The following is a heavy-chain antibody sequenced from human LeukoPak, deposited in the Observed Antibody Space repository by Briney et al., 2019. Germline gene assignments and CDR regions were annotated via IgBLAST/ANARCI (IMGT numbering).Heavy chain of an antibody. Sequence: SETLSLTCTVSGGSISSYYWSWIRQPAGKGLEWIWRIYTSGSTNYNPSLKSRVTMSVDTSKNQFSLKLSSVTAADTAVYYCARCMRQQLVRSYYYGMDVWGQGTTVTVSS. V-gene: IGHV4-4*07. J-gene: IGHJ6*02. CDR2: IYTSGST. D-gene: IGHD6-13*01. CDR3: ARCMRQQLVRSYYYGMDV. CDR1: GGSISSYY.